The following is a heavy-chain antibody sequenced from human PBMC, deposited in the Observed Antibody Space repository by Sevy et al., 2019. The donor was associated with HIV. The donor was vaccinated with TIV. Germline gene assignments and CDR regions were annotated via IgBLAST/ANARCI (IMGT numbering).Heavy chain of an antibody. V-gene: IGHV3-49*03. D-gene: IGHD5-12*01. Sequence: GGSLRLSCTTSGFTFEDYALSWFRQAPGKGLEWVAFITRNSYEAYGGTTDYAASVKGRFIISRDDSKSIAYLQMNSLKTEDTAVYYCTRGLATADTPEYYFDYWGLGTLVTVSS. CDR3: TRGLATADTPEYYFDY. CDR2: ITRNSYEAYGGTT. CDR1: GFTFEDYA. J-gene: IGHJ4*02.